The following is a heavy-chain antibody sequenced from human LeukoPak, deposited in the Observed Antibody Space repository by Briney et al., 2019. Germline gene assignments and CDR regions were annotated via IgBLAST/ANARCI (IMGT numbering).Heavy chain of an antibody. D-gene: IGHD2-2*01. CDR2: VIPIFGTA. V-gene: IGHV1-69*05. CDR1: GGTFSSYA. Sequence: GGSVRVSCKASGGTFSSYAMSWVRQAPGQGLEWMGAVIPIFGTANYAQKFQGRVAISTDNSTTTPYMELSTLGATDTAVYYCARCSSTSCHPNYYYYYVDVWGKGTTVTVSS. CDR3: ARCSSTSCHPNYYYYYVDV. J-gene: IGHJ6*03.